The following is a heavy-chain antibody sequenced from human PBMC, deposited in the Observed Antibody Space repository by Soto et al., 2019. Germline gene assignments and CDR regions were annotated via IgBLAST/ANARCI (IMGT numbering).Heavy chain of an antibody. CDR3: ARDRGPYVDTARAAY. V-gene: IGHV3-33*01. D-gene: IGHD5-18*01. CDR1: GFTFSSYG. Sequence: QVQLVESGGGVVQPGSSLRLSCAASGFTFSSYGMHWVRQAPGKGLEWVALIWYDGSNTYYADSVKGRFTISRDNSKNTVYLQMNSLRAEDTAVYYCARDRGPYVDTARAAYWGQGSLVTVSS. CDR2: IWYDGSNT. J-gene: IGHJ4*02.